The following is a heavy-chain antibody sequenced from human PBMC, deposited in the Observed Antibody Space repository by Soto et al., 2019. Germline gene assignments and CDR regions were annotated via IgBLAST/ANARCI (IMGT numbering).Heavy chain of an antibody. V-gene: IGHV1-18*04. J-gene: IGHJ2*01. Sequence: ASVKVSCKASGYTFTSYGISWVRQAPGQGLEWMGWTSAYNGNTNYAQKLQGRVTMTTDTSTSTAYMELRSLRSDDTAVYYCARGIQLWLQTQRGFDLWGRGTLVTVSS. CDR1: GYTFTSYG. D-gene: IGHD5-18*01. CDR3: ARGIQLWLQTQRGFDL. CDR2: TSAYNGNT.